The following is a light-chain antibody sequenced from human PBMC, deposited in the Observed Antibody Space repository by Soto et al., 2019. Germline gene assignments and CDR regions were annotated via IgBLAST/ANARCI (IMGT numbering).Light chain of an antibody. CDR1: SSDVGGYNY. J-gene: IGLJ2*01. Sequence: QPALTQPPSASGSPGQSVTISCTGTSSDVGGYNYVSWYQQHPGKAPKLMIYEVSKRPSGVPDRFSGSKSGNTASLTVSGLQAEDEADYYCSSYAGSSNLVFGGGTQLTVL. V-gene: IGLV2-8*01. CDR2: EVS. CDR3: SSYAGSSNLV.